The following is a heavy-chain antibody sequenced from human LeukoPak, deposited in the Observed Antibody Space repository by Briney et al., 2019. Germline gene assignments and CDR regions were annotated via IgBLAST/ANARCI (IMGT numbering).Heavy chain of an antibody. J-gene: IGHJ4*02. CDR1: GFTFTTYG. CDR2: IGGSGTRT. CDR3: AKDSHWILFDD. Sequence: GGSLRLSCAASGFTFTTYGMNWVRQAPGKGLEWVSGIGGSGTRTYYADSVKGRFTISRDNSKNTLYLQMNSLRDEDTAVYYCAKDSHWILFDDWGQGTLVTVSS. V-gene: IGHV3-23*01. D-gene: IGHD2-2*03.